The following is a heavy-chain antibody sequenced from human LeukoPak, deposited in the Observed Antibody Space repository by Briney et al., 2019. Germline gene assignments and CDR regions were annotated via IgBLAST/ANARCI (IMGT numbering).Heavy chain of an antibody. CDR2: LSGSGGYP. CDR1: GFNLWTYA. D-gene: IGHD3-3*01. CDR3: AKDLDTIFGVVTSFDY. J-gene: IGHJ4*02. Sequence: GGSLRLSCVASGFNLWTYAMSWVRQAPGKGLEWVSSLSGSGGYPYYADSVKGRFTISRDNSKNTLYLQMNSLRAEDTAVYYCAKDLDTIFGVVTSFDYWGQGTLVTVSS. V-gene: IGHV3-23*01.